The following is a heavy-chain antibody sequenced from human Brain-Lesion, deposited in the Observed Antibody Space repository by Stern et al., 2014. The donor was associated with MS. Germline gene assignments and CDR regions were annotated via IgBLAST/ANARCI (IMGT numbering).Heavy chain of an antibody. J-gene: IGHJ6*02. CDR1: GFTFRNYG. CDR3: ARVYNTIYGIVTQRGSGMDV. CDR2: IKEGGAET. D-gene: IGHD3-3*01. Sequence: EVQLVESGGGLVQPGGSLTISCTAAGFTFRNYGMTWVRQALGKGLEWVASIKEGGAETNYLESVKGRFTISRDNARNSLYLQMNSLRVEDTALYYCARVYNTIYGIVTQRGSGMDVWGQGTTVIVSS. V-gene: IGHV3-7*01.